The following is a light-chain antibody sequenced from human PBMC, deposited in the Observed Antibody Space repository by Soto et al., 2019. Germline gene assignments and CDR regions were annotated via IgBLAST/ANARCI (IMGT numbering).Light chain of an antibody. CDR2: EVS. V-gene: IGLV2-23*02. J-gene: IGLJ3*02. CDR1: NRDVGSYNL. Sequence: QSALTQPASVSGPPGQSITISCAGTNRDVGSYNLVSWYQHHPGKAPKLILYEVSQRPSGVSTRFSGSKSGDTASLTISGLQAEDEADYYCSSYAGTSPLWVFGGGTKVTVL. CDR3: SSYAGTSPLWV.